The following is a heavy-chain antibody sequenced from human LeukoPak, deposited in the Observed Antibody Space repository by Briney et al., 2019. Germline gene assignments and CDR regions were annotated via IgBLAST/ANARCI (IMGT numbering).Heavy chain of an antibody. CDR3: AKDGQWLVKSFDY. D-gene: IGHD6-19*01. Sequence: GGSLRLSCAASGFTFSSYAMSCVRQAPGKGLEWVSSISGSGGRTYYADSVKGRFTISSDNSKNTLYLQMNSLSAEDTAVYYCAKDGQWLVKSFDYWGQGTLVTVSS. CDR2: ISGSGGRT. J-gene: IGHJ4*02. CDR1: GFTFSSYA. V-gene: IGHV3-23*01.